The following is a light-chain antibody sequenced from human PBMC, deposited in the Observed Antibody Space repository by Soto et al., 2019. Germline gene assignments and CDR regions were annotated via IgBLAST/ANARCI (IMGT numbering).Light chain of an antibody. Sequence: IHMTTSPSPLSSSVGDHMTITCLGREGIRRSLNWYQQKPGKAPKLLIYAASSLQSGVPSRFSGSGSGTDFTLTISSLQPEDFATYYCQQANSFPITFGQGTRLEIK. V-gene: IGKV1-39*01. CDR1: EGIRRS. CDR3: QQANSFPIT. J-gene: IGKJ5*01. CDR2: AAS.